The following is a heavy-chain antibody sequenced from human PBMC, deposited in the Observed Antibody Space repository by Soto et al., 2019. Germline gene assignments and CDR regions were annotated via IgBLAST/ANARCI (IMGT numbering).Heavy chain of an antibody. CDR3: AKAKASGWPAEYFQH. D-gene: IGHD6-19*01. CDR2: ISYDGSNK. Sequence: GGSLRLSCAASGFTFSSYGMHWVRQAPGKGLEWVAVISYDGSNKYYADSVKGRFTISRDNSKNTLYLQMNSLRAEDTAVYYCAKAKASGWPAEYFQHWGQGTLVTVSS. V-gene: IGHV3-30*18. J-gene: IGHJ1*01. CDR1: GFTFSSYG.